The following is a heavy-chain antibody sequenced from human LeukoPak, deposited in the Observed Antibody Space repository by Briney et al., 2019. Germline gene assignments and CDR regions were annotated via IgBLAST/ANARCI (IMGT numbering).Heavy chain of an antibody. CDR3: ARDLGQYYDTSDNWFDP. CDR2: INSDGINT. D-gene: IGHD3-22*01. CDR1: GFTFSNYW. Sequence: GGSLRRSCAASGFTFSNYWMHWVRQAPGKGLVWVSRINSDGINTSYADSVKGRFTISRDNAKNTLNLQMNSLRAEDTAVYYCARDLGQYYDTSDNWFDPWGQGTLVTVSS. V-gene: IGHV3-74*01. J-gene: IGHJ5*02.